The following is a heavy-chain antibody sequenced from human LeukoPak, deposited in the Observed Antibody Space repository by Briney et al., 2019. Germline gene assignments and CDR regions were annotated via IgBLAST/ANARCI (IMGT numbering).Heavy chain of an antibody. J-gene: IGHJ6*04. CDR3: ARDTRFGALYDPSYHGMDV. CDR2: ISSSSSHI. CDR1: GFIFSTYS. D-gene: IGHD3-10*01. V-gene: IGHV3-21*01. Sequence: PGGSLRLSCAASGFIFSTYSMNWVRQAPAKGLEWVSSISSSSSHIYYADSVKGRLTISRDNAKNSLYLQIYSLRAQDTAVYYCARDTRFGALYDPSYHGMDVWGKGTTVTVSS.